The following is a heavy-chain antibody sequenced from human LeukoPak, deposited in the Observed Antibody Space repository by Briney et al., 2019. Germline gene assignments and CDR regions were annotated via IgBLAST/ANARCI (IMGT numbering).Heavy chain of an antibody. D-gene: IGHD6-6*01. CDR3: AREIFSSSSEGFDY. J-gene: IGHJ4*02. V-gene: IGHV3-48*03. CDR2: ISSSGSTI. Sequence: SGGSLRLSCAASGFTFSSYEMNWVRQAPGKGLEWVSHISSSGSTIYYADSVKGRFTISRDNAKNSLYLQMNCLRAEDTAVYYCAREIFSSSSEGFDYWGQGTLVTVSS. CDR1: GFTFSSYE.